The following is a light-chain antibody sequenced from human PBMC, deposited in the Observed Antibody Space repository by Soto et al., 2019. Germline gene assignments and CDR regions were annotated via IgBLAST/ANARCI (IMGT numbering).Light chain of an antibody. CDR3: CSYAGSYTLYV. CDR2: DVS. J-gene: IGLJ1*01. V-gene: IGLV2-11*01. CDR1: SSDVGGYNY. Sequence: LTQPRSVSGSPGQSVTISCTGTSSDVGGYNYVSWYQQHPGKAPKLMIYDVSKRPSGVPDRFSGSKSGNTASLTISGLQAEDEADYYCCSYAGSYTLYVFGTGTKVT.